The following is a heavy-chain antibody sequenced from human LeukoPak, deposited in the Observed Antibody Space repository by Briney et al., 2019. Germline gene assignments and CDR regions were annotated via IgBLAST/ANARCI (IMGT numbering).Heavy chain of an antibody. CDR1: GFTFSSYS. CDR3: AREEVGATTVS. D-gene: IGHD1-26*01. V-gene: IGHV3-48*01. Sequence: GGSLRLSCAASGFTFSSYSMNWVRPAAGEGVGWGSYISSSSSTIYSADSGKGRFTISRENAKNSLYLQMNSLRAEDTAVYYCAREEVGATTVSWGQGTLVTVSS. CDR2: ISSSSSTI. J-gene: IGHJ5*02.